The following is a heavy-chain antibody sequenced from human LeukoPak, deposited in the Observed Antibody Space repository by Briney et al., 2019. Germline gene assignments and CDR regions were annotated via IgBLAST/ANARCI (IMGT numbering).Heavy chain of an antibody. V-gene: IGHV1-2*02. J-gene: IGHJ4*02. D-gene: IGHD3-10*01. CDR1: GYTFTGYY. Sequence: GASVKVSCKASGYTFTGYYMHWVRQAPGQGLEWMGWINPNSGGTNYAQKFQGRVTMTRDTSISPAYMELSRLRSDDTAVYYCARTERAVWFGELSPGFDYWGQGTLVTVSS. CDR2: INPNSGGT. CDR3: ARTERAVWFGELSPGFDY.